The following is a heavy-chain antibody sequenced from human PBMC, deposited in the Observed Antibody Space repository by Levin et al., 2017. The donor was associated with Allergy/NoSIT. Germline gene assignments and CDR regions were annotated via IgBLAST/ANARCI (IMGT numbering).Heavy chain of an antibody. D-gene: IGHD3-22*01. Sequence: GESLKISCAASGFTFSDYYMSWIRQAPGKGLEWVSYISSSSSYTNYADSVKGRFTISRDNAKNSLYLQMNSLRAEDTAVYYCARENYDSSGYLYFDYWGQGTLVTVSS. CDR1: GFTFSDYY. CDR3: ARENYDSSGYLYFDY. J-gene: IGHJ4*02. CDR2: ISSSSSYT. V-gene: IGHV3-11*05.